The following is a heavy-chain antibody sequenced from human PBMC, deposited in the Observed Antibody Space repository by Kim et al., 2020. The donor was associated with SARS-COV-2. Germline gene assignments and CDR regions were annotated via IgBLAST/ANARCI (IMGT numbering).Heavy chain of an antibody. CDR1: GYIFTNYA. D-gene: IGHD3-10*01. CDR3: ARYFYGSGSRYGMDV. CDR2: INAGDGNT. J-gene: IGHJ6*02. V-gene: IGHV1-3*01. Sequence: ASVKVSCKASGYIFTNYAMHWVRQAPGQRLEWMGWINAGDGNTKYSQRFQGRVTITRDTSASTAYMEVSSLRSEDTALYYCARYFYGSGSRYGMDVWGQGTTVTVSS.